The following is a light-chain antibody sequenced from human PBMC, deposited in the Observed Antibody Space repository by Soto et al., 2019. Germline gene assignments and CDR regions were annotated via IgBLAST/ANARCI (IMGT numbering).Light chain of an antibody. V-gene: IGLV1-51*01. J-gene: IGLJ1*01. CDR2: DDD. CDR3: GSWDSSLSAYV. Sequence: QTVLTQPPSVSAAPGQRVSIYCSGRSSINGGNSVSWYQQLPGTAPKLLIYDDDKRPSGIPDRFSGSKSGTSATLGITGFQTGDEADYYCGSWDSSLSAYVFGTGPKVTVL. CDR1: SSINGGNS.